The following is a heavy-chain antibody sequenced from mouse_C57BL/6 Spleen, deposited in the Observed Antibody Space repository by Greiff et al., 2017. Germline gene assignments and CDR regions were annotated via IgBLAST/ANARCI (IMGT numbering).Heavy chain of an antibody. CDR1: GYTFTDYE. D-gene: IGHD1-1*01. CDR2: IDPETGGT. Sequence: QVQLQQSGAELVRPGASVTLSCKASGYTFTDYEMHWVKQTPVHGLEWIGAIDPETGGTAYNQKFKGKAILTADKSSITAYMELRSLTSEDSAVYYCTIYYGSRYYYAMDYWGQGTSVTVSS. CDR3: TIYYGSRYYYAMDY. J-gene: IGHJ4*01. V-gene: IGHV1-15*01.